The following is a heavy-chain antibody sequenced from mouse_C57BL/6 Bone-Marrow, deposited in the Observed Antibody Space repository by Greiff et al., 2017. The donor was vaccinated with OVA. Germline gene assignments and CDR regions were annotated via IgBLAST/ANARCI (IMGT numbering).Heavy chain of an antibody. CDR2: ISDGGSYT. J-gene: IGHJ4*01. D-gene: IGHD2-3*01. Sequence: EVQLVESGGGLVKPGGSLKLSCAASGFTFSSYAMSWVRQTPEKRLEWVATISDGGSYTYYPDNVKGRFTISRDNAKNNLYLQMSHLKSEDTAMYYCARDYDGYTYYAMDYWGQGTSGTVSS. CDR1: GFTFSSYA. V-gene: IGHV5-4*01. CDR3: ARDYDGYTYYAMDY.